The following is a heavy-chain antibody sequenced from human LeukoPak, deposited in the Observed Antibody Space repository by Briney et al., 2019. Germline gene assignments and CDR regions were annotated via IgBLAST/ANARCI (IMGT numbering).Heavy chain of an antibody. CDR2: TGLESVHT. V-gene: IGHV3-23*01. D-gene: IGHD5-24*01. CDR1: GFIFSRHA. CDR3: AKGDDIGKHPTRAYYFDI. J-gene: IGHJ4*02. Sequence: GGSLRLSCAASGFIFSRHAMSWVRQAPGKGLEWVSTTGLESVHTLCADSVQGRFTVSRDNSRNTLDLQMDNLRVDDTAVYYCAKGDDIGKHPTRAYYFDIWGQGTLVAVSS.